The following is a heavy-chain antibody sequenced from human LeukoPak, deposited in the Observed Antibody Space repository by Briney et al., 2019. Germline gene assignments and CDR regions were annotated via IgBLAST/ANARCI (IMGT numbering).Heavy chain of an antibody. CDR1: GFSFSSVA. J-gene: IGHJ4*02. CDR2: IGTSGSDK. D-gene: IGHD4-4*01. CDR3: ATASIVTSSSGY. V-gene: IGHV3-23*05. Sequence: GGSLRLSCVASGFSFSSVAMSWGRQTPGKGLEWVSTIGTSGSDKYYADSVKGRFTMSRDNSENTLFLQMNSLRAEDTAVYYCATASIVTSSSGYWGQGSLVTVSS.